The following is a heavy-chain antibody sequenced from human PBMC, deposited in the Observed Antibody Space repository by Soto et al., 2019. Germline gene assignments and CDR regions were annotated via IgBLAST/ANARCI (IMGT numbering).Heavy chain of an antibody. V-gene: IGHV3-66*01. D-gene: IGHD3-22*01. CDR3: ARDRRYYDSSAYYFDY. CDR2: LYSGGST. Sequence: PGGSLRLSCVASGFTVSSNYMSWVRQAPGRGLEWVSVLYSGGSTYYADSVKGRFTISRDNSKNTLYLQMNSLRAEDTAVYYCARDRRYYDSSAYYFDYWGQGTLVTVS. J-gene: IGHJ4*02. CDR1: GFTVSSNY.